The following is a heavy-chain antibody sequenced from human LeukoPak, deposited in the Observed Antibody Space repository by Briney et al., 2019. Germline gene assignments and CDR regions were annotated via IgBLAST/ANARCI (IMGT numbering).Heavy chain of an antibody. CDR3: ARGGEGLVAPSY. J-gene: IGHJ4*02. V-gene: IGHV7-4-1*02. Sequence: ASVKVSCKTSGYTFNNYAMHWVRQAPGQGLEWMGWINTKTGTPTYAPGFTGRFVFLLDTSVSTASLQISSLKANDAAVYYCARGGEGLVAPSYWGQGTLVTVSS. CDR1: GYTFNNYA. D-gene: IGHD3-16*01. CDR2: INTKTGTP.